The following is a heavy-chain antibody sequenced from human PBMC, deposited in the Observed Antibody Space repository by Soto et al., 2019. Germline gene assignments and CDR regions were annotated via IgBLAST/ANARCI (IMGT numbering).Heavy chain of an antibody. J-gene: IGHJ4*02. CDR3: ARDRRDGYNFDY. D-gene: IGHD5-12*01. V-gene: IGHV3-21*01. CDR2: ISSSTSYI. CDR1: GFTFSSYS. Sequence: EVQLVESGGGLVKPGGSLRLSCAASGFTFSSYSMNWVRQAPGKGLAWVSSISSSTSYIYYADSVQGRFTISRDNAKNSLYLQMNSLRAEDTAVYYCARDRRDGYNFDYWGQGTLVTVSS.